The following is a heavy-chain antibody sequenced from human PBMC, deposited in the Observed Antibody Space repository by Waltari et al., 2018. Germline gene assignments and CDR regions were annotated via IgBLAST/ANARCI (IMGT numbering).Heavy chain of an antibody. CDR1: GVSISPSRSY. J-gene: IGHJ2*01. CDR3: ATLPIPLELWYFDL. V-gene: IGHV4-39*01. CDR2: LHYGGSS. D-gene: IGHD1-7*01. Sequence: QLQLQESGPGLVNPSETLSLTCTVSGVSISPSRSYWGWIRQPPGKGLDWIGSLHYGGSSYFNPSLKSRVTISVDTSKNQFSLKLTSVTAADTAVYYCATLPIPLELWYFDLWGRGTLVTVSS.